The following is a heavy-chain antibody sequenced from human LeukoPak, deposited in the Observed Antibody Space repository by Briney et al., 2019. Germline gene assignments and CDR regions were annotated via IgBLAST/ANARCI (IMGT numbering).Heavy chain of an antibody. V-gene: IGHV4-34*01. J-gene: IGHJ4*02. D-gene: IGHD3-22*01. CDR3: ARKTITMIVVVKYYFDY. CDR2: INHSGST. CDR1: GGSFSGYY. Sequence: PSETLSLNCAVYGGSFSGYYWSWIRQPPGKGLEWIGEINHSGSTNYNPSLKSRVTISVDTSKNQFSLKLSSVTAADTAVYYCARKTITMIVVVKYYFDYWGQGTLVTVSS.